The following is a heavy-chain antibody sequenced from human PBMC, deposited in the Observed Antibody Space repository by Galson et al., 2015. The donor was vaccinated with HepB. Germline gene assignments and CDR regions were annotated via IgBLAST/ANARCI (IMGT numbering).Heavy chain of an antibody. D-gene: IGHD2-2*01. CDR2: IFYSGAT. V-gene: IGHV4-39*01. Sequence: SETLSLTCTVSGDSISSSDFFWGWIRQPPGKGLEWIASIFYSGATYYSPSLRSRVTISVDTSKNQFSLTLTSVTAADTAVYYCSGYQLPKRFDYWGQGTQVTVSS. CDR1: GDSISSSDFF. CDR3: SGYQLPKRFDY. J-gene: IGHJ4*02.